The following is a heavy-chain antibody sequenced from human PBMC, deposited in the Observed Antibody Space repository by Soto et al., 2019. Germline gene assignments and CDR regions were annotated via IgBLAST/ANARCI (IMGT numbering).Heavy chain of an antibody. J-gene: IGHJ4*02. CDR1: GFTFSSYG. Sequence: QVQLVESGGGVVQPGRSLRLSCAASGFTFSSYGMHWVRQAPGKGLEWVAVIWYDGSNKYYADSVKGRFTISRDNSKNTLYLQMNSLRAEDTAVYYCAIGWSGSYRDRFLFDYWGQGTLVTVSS. V-gene: IGHV3-33*01. CDR3: AIGWSGSYRDRFLFDY. D-gene: IGHD1-26*01. CDR2: IWYDGSNK.